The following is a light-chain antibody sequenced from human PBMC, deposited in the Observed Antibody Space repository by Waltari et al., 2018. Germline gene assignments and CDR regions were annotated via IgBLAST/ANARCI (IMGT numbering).Light chain of an antibody. V-gene: IGKV1-33*01. J-gene: IGKJ2*01. CDR1: QDISKS. CDR3: QQFDSLPYT. CDR2: DAS. Sequence: DIQMTQSPSSRSASVGERVTITCQASQDISKSLNWYQQKPGKARNILIYDASNVEARVPSRVSGSGSGTDFTFTIASLQPEDIATYYCQQFDSLPYTFGPVTKLEIK.